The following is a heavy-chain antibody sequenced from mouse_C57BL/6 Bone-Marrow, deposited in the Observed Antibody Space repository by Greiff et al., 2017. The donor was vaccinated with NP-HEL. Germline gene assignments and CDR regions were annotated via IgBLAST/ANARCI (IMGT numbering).Heavy chain of an antibody. CDR2: ISSGSSTI. J-gene: IGHJ1*03. CDR3: ASIYYGNYRYWYFDV. CDR1: GFTFSDYG. V-gene: IGHV5-17*01. Sequence: EVKLVESGGGLVKPGGSLKLSCAASGFTFSDYGMHWVRQAPEKGLEWVAYISSGSSTIYYADTVKGRFTISRDNAKNTLFLQMTSLRSEDTAMYYCASIYYGNYRYWYFDVWGTGTTVTVSS. D-gene: IGHD2-1*01.